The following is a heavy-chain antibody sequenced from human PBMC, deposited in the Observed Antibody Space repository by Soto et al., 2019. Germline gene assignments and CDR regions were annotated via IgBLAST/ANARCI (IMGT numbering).Heavy chain of an antibody. J-gene: IGHJ5*02. Sequence: ASVKVSCKASGYTFTSCGISWVRQANKQGLEWMGWISAYNGNTNYAQKLQGRVTMTTDTSTSTAYMELRSLRSDDTAVYYCARDPIFGVVIPNWFDPWGQGTLVTVSS. D-gene: IGHD3-3*01. CDR1: GYTFTSCG. CDR3: ARDPIFGVVIPNWFDP. V-gene: IGHV1-18*01. CDR2: ISAYNGNT.